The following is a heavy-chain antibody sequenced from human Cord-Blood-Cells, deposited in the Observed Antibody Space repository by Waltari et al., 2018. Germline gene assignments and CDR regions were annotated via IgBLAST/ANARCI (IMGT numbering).Heavy chain of an antibody. CDR2: CGTEDGET. CDR1: GYTLTELS. D-gene: IGHD6-19*01. CDR3: ATLYSSGPGGDY. V-gene: IGHV1-24*01. Sequence: QVQLVQSGAEVKKPGASVKVSCKVSGYTLTELSMHWVRQAPGKGLEWMGGCGTEDGETMHAQKLQGRVTMTEDTSTDTAYMELSSLRSEDTAVYYCATLYSSGPGGDYWGQGTLVTVSS. J-gene: IGHJ4*02.